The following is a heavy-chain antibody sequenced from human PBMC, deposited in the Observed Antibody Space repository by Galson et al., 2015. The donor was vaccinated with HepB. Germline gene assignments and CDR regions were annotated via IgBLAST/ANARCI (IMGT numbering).Heavy chain of an antibody. CDR3: ARDRGIAAAGYLDY. V-gene: IGHV3-21*01. CDR1: GFTFSSYS. Sequence: SLRLSCAASGFTFSSYSMNWVRQAPGKGLEWVPSISSSSSYIYYADSVKGRFTISRDNAKNSLYLQMNSLRAEDTAVYYCARDRGIAAAGYLDYWGQGTLVTVSS. D-gene: IGHD6-13*01. CDR2: ISSSSSYI. J-gene: IGHJ4*02.